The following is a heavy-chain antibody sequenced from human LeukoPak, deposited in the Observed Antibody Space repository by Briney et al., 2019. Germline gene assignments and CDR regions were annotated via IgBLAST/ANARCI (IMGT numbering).Heavy chain of an antibody. D-gene: IGHD6-13*01. CDR1: GGSISSYY. V-gene: IGHV4-4*07. Sequence: SETLSLTCTVSGGSISSYYWSWIRQPAGKGLEWIGRIYTSGSTNYNPSLKSRVTISVDTSKYQFFLKLSSVTAADTAVYYCAREEAAASEYFQHWGQGTLVTVSS. J-gene: IGHJ1*01. CDR2: IYTSGST. CDR3: AREEAAASEYFQH.